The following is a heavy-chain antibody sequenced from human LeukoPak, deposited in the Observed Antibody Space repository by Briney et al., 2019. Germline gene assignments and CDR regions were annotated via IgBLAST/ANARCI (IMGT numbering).Heavy chain of an antibody. D-gene: IGHD6-13*01. CDR2: INTRGST. CDR3: AGDPATGYSSEAWFES. V-gene: IGHV4-61*02. J-gene: IGHJ5*01. CDR1: GGSISSGRYF. Sequence: SETLPLTCAVSGGSISSGRYFWSWIRQPAGKGLEWIGRINTRGSTKYNPSLKSRVTISIDTSINQFSLKLTSVTAADTAVYYCAGDPATGYSSEAWFESWGQGAQVTVSS.